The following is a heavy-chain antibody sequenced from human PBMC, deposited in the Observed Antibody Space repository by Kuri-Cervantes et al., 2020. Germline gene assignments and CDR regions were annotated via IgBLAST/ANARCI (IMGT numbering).Heavy chain of an antibody. CDR2: IYHSGST. J-gene: IGHJ5*02. CDR3: ARGKRITMVRGAPGDYNWFDP. V-gene: IGHV4-38-2*01. Sequence: SETLSLTCAVSGYSISSGYYWGWIRQPPGKGLERIGSIYHSGSTYYNPSLKSRVTISVDTSKNQFSLKLSSVTAADTAVYYCARGKRITMVRGAPGDYNWFDPWGQGTLVTVSS. CDR1: GYSISSGYY. D-gene: IGHD3-10*01.